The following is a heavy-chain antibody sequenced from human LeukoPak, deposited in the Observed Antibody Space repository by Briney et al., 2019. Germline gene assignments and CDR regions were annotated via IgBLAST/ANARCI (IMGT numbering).Heavy chain of an antibody. D-gene: IGHD2-15*01. CDR3: ARDQRGYCSGGSCYGSYFDY. CDR2: IQNDGSLK. CDR1: GFTFSSYG. Sequence: GGSLRLSCAASGFTFSSYGMHWVRQAPGKGLEWVSFIQNDGSLKYYADSVKGRFTISRDNSKNTLYLQMNSLRAEDTAVYYCARDQRGYCSGGSCYGSYFDYWGQGTLVTVSS. V-gene: IGHV3-30*02. J-gene: IGHJ4*02.